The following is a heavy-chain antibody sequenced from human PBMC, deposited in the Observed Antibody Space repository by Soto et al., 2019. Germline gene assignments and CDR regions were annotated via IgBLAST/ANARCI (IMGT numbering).Heavy chain of an antibody. Sequence: PSETLSLTCTVSGGSISSGDYYWSWIRQAPGKGLEWIGNVYQSGTTRLNPSLKSRVSIFVDRSKNQFSLELNSATAADRAVYYCARQPESTSYFDYWGQGILVTVSS. V-gene: IGHV4-39*01. CDR3: ARQPESTSYFDY. J-gene: IGHJ4*02. D-gene: IGHD2-2*01. CDR2: VYQSGTT. CDR1: GGSISSGDYY.